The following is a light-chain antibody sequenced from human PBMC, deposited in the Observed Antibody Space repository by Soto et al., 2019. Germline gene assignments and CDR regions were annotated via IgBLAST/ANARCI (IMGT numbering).Light chain of an antibody. CDR1: QSVLYRSNKKNY. J-gene: IGKJ2*01. Sequence: DIVMTQSPDSLAVSLGERATINCKSSQSVLYRSNKKNYLGWYQQKPGQPPKLLISRASARESGVPDRFSGSGSGTDFTLTISSLQAEDVAVYFCQQYNDWYTFGQGTKLEIK. CDR2: RAS. V-gene: IGKV4-1*01. CDR3: QQYNDWYT.